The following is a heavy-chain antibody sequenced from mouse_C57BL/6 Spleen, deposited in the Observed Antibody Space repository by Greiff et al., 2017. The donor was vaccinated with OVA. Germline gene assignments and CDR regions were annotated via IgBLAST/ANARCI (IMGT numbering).Heavy chain of an antibody. CDR1: GYTFTDYE. D-gene: IGHD1-1*01. V-gene: IGHV1-15*01. J-gene: IGHJ1*03. Sequence: QVQLQQSGAELVRPGASVTLSCKASGYTFTDYEMHWVKQTPVHGLEWIGAIDPETGGTASNQKFKGKAILTADKSSSSAYMELRSLTSEDSAVYYCTRKGLLRAQGYFDGWGTGTTVTVAS. CDR3: TRKGLLRAQGYFDG. CDR2: IDPETGGT.